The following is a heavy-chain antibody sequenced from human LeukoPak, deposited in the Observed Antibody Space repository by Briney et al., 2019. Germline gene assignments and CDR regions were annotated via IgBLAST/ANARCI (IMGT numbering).Heavy chain of an antibody. D-gene: IGHD3-22*01. CDR1: GFTVSSDY. Sequence: PGGSLRLSCAASGFTVSSDYMGWVRQAPGKGLEYVSIIYSGGNTYYADPVKGRFTISRDNSKNTLYLQMNSLRAEDTAVYYCARDSHKLHSSAYFYFFDYWGQGTLVSVSS. V-gene: IGHV3-66*02. CDR2: IYSGGNT. CDR3: ARDSHKLHSSAYFYFFDY. J-gene: IGHJ4*02.